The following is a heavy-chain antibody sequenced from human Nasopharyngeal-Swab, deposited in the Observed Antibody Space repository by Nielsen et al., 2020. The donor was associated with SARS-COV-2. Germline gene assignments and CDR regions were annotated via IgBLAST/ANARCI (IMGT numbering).Heavy chain of an antibody. D-gene: IGHD1-26*01. Sequence: GESLKISCAASGFTFSSYAMSWVRQAPGKRLEWVSTIRGSGGSTYYADSVKGRFTISRDNSKNTLYLQMSSLRAEDTAVYYCANRMPTVGATRYYCFDSWGQGTLVTVSS. CDR3: ANRMPTVGATRYYCFDS. V-gene: IGHV3-23*01. CDR2: IRGSGGST. J-gene: IGHJ4*02. CDR1: GFTFSSYA.